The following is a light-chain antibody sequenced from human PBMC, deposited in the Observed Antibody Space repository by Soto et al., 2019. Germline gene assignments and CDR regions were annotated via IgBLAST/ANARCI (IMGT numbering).Light chain of an antibody. J-gene: IGKJ3*01. CDR3: QQYYSLPLT. Sequence: DIVMTQSPDFMAVSLGERATMNCKSSQSIFDGFYVKKNLAWYQQKPGQPPKLLIYWATARESGVPDRFSGSGSETDFTLTISSMQAEDAAVYYCQQYYSLPLTFGPGTKVDI. CDR1: QSIFDGFYVKKN. CDR2: WAT. V-gene: IGKV4-1*01.